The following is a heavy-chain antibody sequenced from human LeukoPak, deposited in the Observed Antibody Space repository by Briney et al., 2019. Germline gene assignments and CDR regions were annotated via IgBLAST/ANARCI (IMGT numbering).Heavy chain of an antibody. D-gene: IGHD1-1*01. V-gene: IGHV4-4*09. CDR3: ARQLAPTCYFDY. CDR1: GGSISSYY. J-gene: IGHJ4*02. Sequence: SETLSLTGTGSGGSISSYYWSWIRQPPGKGLEGIGYIYTSGSTNYNPSLKSRVTISVDTSKNQFSLKLSSVTAADTAVYYCARQLAPTCYFDYWGQGTLVTVSS. CDR2: IYTSGST.